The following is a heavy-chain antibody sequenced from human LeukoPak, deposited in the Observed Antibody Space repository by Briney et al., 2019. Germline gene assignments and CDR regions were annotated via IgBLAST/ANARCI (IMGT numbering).Heavy chain of an antibody. V-gene: IGHV4-39*07. CDR3: ARKQKTGDADY. Sequence: SETLSLTCTVSGGSISSSSYYWGWIRQPPGKGLEWIGSIYYSGSTYYNPSLRSRVTISVDTSKNQFSLKLSSVTAADRAVYYWARKQKTGDADYWGQGALVTVSS. CDR2: IYYSGST. J-gene: IGHJ4*02. D-gene: IGHD7-27*01. CDR1: GGSISSSSYY.